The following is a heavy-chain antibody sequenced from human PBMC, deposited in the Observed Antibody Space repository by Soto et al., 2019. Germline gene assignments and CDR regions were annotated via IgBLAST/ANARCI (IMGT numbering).Heavy chain of an antibody. J-gene: IGHJ4*02. Sequence: GTRRLSGAVAGLILSGSAMVKVRQASGKGLEWVGRIGRKAKNYATEYGASVEGRFTISRDDSKNTKFLLMNSLKSEDTAVYLCVRQWLVVSPLDHWGQGTLVTVSS. V-gene: IGHV3-73*01. D-gene: IGHD6-19*01. CDR2: IGRKAKNYAT. CDR3: VRQWLVVSPLDH. CDR1: GLILSGSA.